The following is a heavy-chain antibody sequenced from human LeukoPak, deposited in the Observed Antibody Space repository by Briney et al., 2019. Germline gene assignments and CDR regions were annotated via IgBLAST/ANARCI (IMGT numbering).Heavy chain of an antibody. D-gene: IGHD4-23*01. J-gene: IGHJ6*04. CDR1: GGSVSGYY. V-gene: IGHV4-34*01. CDR3: ARGGGYYYYGMDV. Sequence: SETLSLTCAVYGGSVSGYYWSWIRQPPGKGLEWLGEINHSGSTNYNPSRKSRVTISVKTSKNQFSLRLSSVTAADTAVYYCARGGGYYYYGMDVWGNGTTVTVSS. CDR2: INHSGST.